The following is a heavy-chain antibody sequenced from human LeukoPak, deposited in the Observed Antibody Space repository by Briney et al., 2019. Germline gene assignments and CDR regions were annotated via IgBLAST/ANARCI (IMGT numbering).Heavy chain of an antibody. Sequence: GGSLRLSCAASGFSFSNHAMAWVRQAPGKGPEWVSEISGRGTKTDYADSVKGRFTISRDNSKNTLYLKMNTLRAEDTAVYYCAKDPNSGYDYYDYWGQGTLVIVSS. J-gene: IGHJ4*02. CDR1: GFSFSNHA. CDR2: ISGRGTKT. CDR3: AKDPNSGYDYYDY. V-gene: IGHV3-23*01. D-gene: IGHD5-12*01.